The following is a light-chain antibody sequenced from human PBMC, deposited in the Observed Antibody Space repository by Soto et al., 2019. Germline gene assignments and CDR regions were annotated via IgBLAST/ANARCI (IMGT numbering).Light chain of an antibody. CDR1: ISNIGAGYD. J-gene: IGLJ2*01. V-gene: IGLV1-40*01. CDR2: DNS. CDR3: QSYDSSLSSSV. Sequence: QAVVTQPPSVSGAPGQRVTISCTGSISNIGAGYDVHWYQQLPGTAPKLLIYDNSNRPSGVPDRFSGSKSGTSASLAITGLQAEDEADYYCQSYDSSLSSSVFGGGTKLTVL.